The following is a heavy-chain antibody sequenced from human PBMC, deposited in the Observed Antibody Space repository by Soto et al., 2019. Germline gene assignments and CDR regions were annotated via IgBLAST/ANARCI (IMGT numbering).Heavy chain of an antibody. D-gene: IGHD1-26*01. CDR2: IKEDGSEK. CDR1: GFTFSSCW. CDR3: ARKYSGSHIDY. J-gene: IGHJ4*02. V-gene: IGHV3-7*03. Sequence: GGSLRLSCAASGFTFSSCWMSWVRQATGKGLEWLANIKEDGSEKYCADYGKRQFSISRDNAKTSLYMKMNSMRAEDTAVYYCARKYSGSHIDYWGQGTLVTVSS.